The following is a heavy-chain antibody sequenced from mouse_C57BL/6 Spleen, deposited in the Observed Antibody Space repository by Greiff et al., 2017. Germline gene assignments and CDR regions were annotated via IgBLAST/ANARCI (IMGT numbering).Heavy chain of an antibody. D-gene: IGHD1-1*01. J-gene: IGHJ4*01. CDR3: ARPPITTVVAPHAMDY. Sequence: EVMLVESGGGLVKPGGSLKLSCAASGFTFSDYGMHWVRQAPEKGLEWVAYISSGSSTIYYADTVKGRFTISRDNAKNTRFLQMTSLRSEDTAMYYCARPPITTVVAPHAMDYWGQGTSVTVSS. CDR2: ISSGSSTI. CDR1: GFTFSDYG. V-gene: IGHV5-17*01.